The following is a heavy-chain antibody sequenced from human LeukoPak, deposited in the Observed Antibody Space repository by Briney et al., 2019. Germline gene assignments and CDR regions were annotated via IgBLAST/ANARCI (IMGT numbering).Heavy chain of an antibody. CDR2: MDSSGSI. CDR1: GGSISSSY. CDR3: TRGYYEPFDR. J-gene: IGHJ5*02. Sequence: SETLSLTCTVAGGSISSSYWNWIRQSPGKGLEWIGNMDSSGSIKYNPSLRSRVTTSLDTSKNQVSLKLRSVTAADTATYYCTRGYYEPFDRWGQGTLVIVSS. D-gene: IGHD3-22*01. V-gene: IGHV4-59*01.